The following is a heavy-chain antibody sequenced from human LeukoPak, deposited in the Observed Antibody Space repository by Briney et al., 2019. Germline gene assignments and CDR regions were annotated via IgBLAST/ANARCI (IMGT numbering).Heavy chain of an antibody. J-gene: IGHJ5*02. Sequence: SETLSLTCTVSGGSVRTGSYYWSWIRQPPGKDLEWIGCLYYKGTNNYNPSLKSRVTISVDTSKNQFSLKLSSVTAADTAVYYCAREGTAGTNLNWFDPWGQGTLVTVSS. D-gene: IGHD1-1*01. V-gene: IGHV4-61*01. CDR2: LYYKGTN. CDR1: GGSVRTGSYY. CDR3: AREGTAGTNLNWFDP.